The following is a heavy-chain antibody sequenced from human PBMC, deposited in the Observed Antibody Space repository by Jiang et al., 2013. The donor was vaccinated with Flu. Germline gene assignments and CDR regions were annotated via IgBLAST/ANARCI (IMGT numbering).Heavy chain of an antibody. CDR2: ISAYNGNT. CDR3: ARGFGGSVLRFLEWLSQTPTANYYYYYGMDV. D-gene: IGHD3-3*01. V-gene: IGHV1-18*01. Sequence: WVRQAPGQGLEWMGWISAYNGNTNYAQKLQGRVTMTTDTSTSTAYMELRSLRSDDTAVYYCARGFGGSVLRFLEWLSQTPTANYYYYYGMDVWGQGTTVTVSS. J-gene: IGHJ6*02.